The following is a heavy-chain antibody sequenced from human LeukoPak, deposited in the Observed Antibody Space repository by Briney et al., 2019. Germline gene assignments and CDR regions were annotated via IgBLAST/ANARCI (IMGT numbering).Heavy chain of an antibody. CDR3: ARDRGYGSGSYYNSRKLYYYYMDV. J-gene: IGHJ6*03. Sequence: SSQTLSLTCTVSGGSISSGSYCWSWIRQPAGKGLEWIGRIYTSGSTNYNPSLKSRVTISVDTSKNEFSLKLSSVTAADTAVYYCARDRGYGSGSYYNSRKLYYYYMDVWGKGTTVTISS. CDR1: GGSISSGSYC. V-gene: IGHV4-61*02. D-gene: IGHD3-10*01. CDR2: IYTSGST.